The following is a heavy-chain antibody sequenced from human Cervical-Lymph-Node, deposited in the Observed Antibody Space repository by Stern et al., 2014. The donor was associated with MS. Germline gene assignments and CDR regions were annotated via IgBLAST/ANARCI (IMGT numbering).Heavy chain of an antibody. D-gene: IGHD3-22*01. CDR1: GFTFSSYS. CDR2: IISSSSYI. CDR3: ARVEYYYDSSGFDY. Sequence: EVKLVESEGGLVKPGGSLRLSCAASGFTFSSYSMNWVRQAPGKGLEWVSSIISSSSYIYYADSVKGRFTISRDNAKNSLYLQMNSLRAEDTAVYYCARVEYYYDSSGFDYWGQGTLVTVSS. V-gene: IGHV3-21*01. J-gene: IGHJ4*02.